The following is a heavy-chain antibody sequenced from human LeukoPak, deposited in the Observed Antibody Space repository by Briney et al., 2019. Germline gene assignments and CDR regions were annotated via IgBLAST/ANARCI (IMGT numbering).Heavy chain of an antibody. D-gene: IGHD6-13*01. J-gene: IGHJ4*02. CDR2: IKQDGSEK. Sequence: GGSLRLSCAASRFTFSSYWMSWVRQAPGKGLEWVANIKQDGSEKYYVDSVKGRFTISRDNAKNSLYLQMNSLRAEDTAVYYCARDLIAAAGTLDYWGQGTLVTVSS. CDR1: RFTFSSYW. V-gene: IGHV3-7*01. CDR3: ARDLIAAAGTLDY.